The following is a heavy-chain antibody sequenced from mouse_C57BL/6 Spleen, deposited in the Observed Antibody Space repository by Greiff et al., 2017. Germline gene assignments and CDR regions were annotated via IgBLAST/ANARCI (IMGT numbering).Heavy chain of an antibody. CDR3: ARGGSSYDY. V-gene: IGHV1-81*01. Sequence: VQGVESGAELARPGASVKLSCKASGYTFTSYGISWVKQRTGQGLEWIGEIYPRSGNTYYNEKFKGKATLTADKSSSTAYMELRSLTSEDSAVYFCARGGSSYDYWGQGTTLTVSS. CDR2: IYPRSGNT. CDR1: GYTFTSYG. D-gene: IGHD1-1*01. J-gene: IGHJ2*01.